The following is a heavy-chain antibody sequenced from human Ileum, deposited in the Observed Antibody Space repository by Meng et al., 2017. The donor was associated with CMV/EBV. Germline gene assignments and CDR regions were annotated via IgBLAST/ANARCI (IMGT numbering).Heavy chain of an antibody. V-gene: IGHV4-34*01. D-gene: IGHD3-3*01. CDR1: GGSFSGYY. CDR3: ARGYYDFWSGYPGWFDP. J-gene: IGHJ5*02. CDR2: INQSGST. Sequence: GSLRLSCAVYGGSFSGYYWSWIRQPPGKGREWSGEINQSGSTNYNPSLKSRVTISVDTSKNQFSLKLSSVTAADTAVYCCARGYYDFWSGYPGWFDPWGQGTLVTVSS.